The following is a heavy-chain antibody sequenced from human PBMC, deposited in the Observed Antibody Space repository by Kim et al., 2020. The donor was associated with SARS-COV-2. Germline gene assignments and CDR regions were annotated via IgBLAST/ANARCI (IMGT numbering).Heavy chain of an antibody. J-gene: IGHJ6*02. CDR2: FDPEEGEI. CDR3: ATESDRQQLGYYYYYGLDV. Sequence: ASVKVSCKVSGDTLTQLSMHWVRQAPGKGLEWMGGFDPEEGEIIYAQKFQGRVTMTEDTSTDTAYMELSSLRSEDTAVYYCATESDRQQLGYYYYYGLDVWGQGTTVTVSS. CDR1: GDTLTQLS. V-gene: IGHV1-24*01. D-gene: IGHD6-13*01.